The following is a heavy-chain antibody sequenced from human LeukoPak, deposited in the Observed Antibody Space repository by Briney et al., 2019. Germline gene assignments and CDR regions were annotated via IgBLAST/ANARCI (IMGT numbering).Heavy chain of an antibody. CDR3: ARVKLEVYYFDY. J-gene: IGHJ4*02. V-gene: IGHV3-20*04. CDR1: GFTFDDYG. CDR2: INWNGGST. Sequence: AGGSLRLSCAASGFTFDDYGMSWVRQAPGKGLEWVSGINWNGGSTGYADSVKGRFTISRDNAKNSLYLQMNSLRAEDTALYYCARVKLEVYYFDYWGQGTLVTVSS. D-gene: IGHD1-1*01.